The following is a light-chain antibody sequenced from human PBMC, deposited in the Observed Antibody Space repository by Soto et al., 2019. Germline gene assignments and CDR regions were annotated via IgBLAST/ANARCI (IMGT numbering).Light chain of an antibody. CDR2: DAS. Sequence: EIXLTQSPATLSLSPGERATLSCRASQSVSSYLAWYQQKPGQAPRLLIYDASNRATGIPARFSGSGSGTDFTLTISSLEPEDFAVYYCQQRSNWSSITFGQGTRLEIK. CDR3: QQRSNWSSIT. V-gene: IGKV3-11*01. CDR1: QSVSSY. J-gene: IGKJ5*01.